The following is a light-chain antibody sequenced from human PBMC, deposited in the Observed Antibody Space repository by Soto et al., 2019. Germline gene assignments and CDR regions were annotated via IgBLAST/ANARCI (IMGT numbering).Light chain of an antibody. CDR1: QSISRY. J-gene: IGKJ5*01. CDR2: DAS. CDR3: QERNNWPLIT. Sequence: EIVLTQSPTTLSSSPGERATLSCRASQSISRYLAWYQQKPGQAPRLLIYDASIRAADIPARFSGSGSGTDFTLTISSLEPADFAVYYCQERNNWPLITFGQGTRLEIK. V-gene: IGKV3-11*01.